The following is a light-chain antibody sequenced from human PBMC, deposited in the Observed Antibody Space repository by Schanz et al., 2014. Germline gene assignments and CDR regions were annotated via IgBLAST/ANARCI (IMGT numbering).Light chain of an antibody. Sequence: PGERATLSCRASQSVRSNYLAYYQQKPGQAPRLLMFAASSWATGIPDRFSGSGSGTDFTLTISSLQSEDFALYYCQQYNAWPWTFGQGT. CDR2: AAS. CDR1: QSVRSNY. CDR3: QQYNAWPWT. V-gene: IGKV3-20*01. J-gene: IGKJ1*01.